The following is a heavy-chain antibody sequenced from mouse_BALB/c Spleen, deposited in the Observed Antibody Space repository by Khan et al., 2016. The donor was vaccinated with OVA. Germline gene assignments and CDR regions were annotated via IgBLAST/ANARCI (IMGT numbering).Heavy chain of an antibody. CDR1: GYTFINYW. J-gene: IGHJ2*01. CDR3: ARRGLRWYFDY. CDR2: INPSTGYT. D-gene: IGHD1-1*01. V-gene: IGHV1-7*01. Sequence: QIQLVQSGAELAKPGASVKMSCKASGYTFINYWILWVKQRPGQGLEWIGYINPSTGYTEYNQNFKDKATLTADKSSSTAYMQLSSLTAEDSAVYYVARRGLRWYFDYWGQGTTLTVSS.